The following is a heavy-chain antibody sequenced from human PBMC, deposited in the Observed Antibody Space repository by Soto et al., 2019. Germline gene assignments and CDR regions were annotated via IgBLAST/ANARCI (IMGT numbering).Heavy chain of an antibody. CDR3: ARVNRAYDSSGYSY. CDR2: ISAYNGNT. J-gene: IGHJ4*02. V-gene: IGHV1-18*01. CDR1: GYTFTSYG. D-gene: IGHD3-22*01. Sequence: ASVKVSCKASGYTFTSYGISWVRQAPGQGLEWMGWISAYNGNTNYAQKLQGRVTMTTDTSTSTAYMELRSLRSDDTAVYYCARVNRAYDSSGYSYWGQGTLVTVSS.